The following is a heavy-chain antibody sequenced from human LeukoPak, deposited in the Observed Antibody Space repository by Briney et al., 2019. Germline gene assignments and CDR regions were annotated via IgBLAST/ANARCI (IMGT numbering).Heavy chain of an antibody. D-gene: IGHD2-8*01. CDR2: IWYDGSNK. CDR3: ASMMYALYYFDY. J-gene: IGHJ4*02. V-gene: IGHV3-33*03. CDR1: GFTFSSYG. Sequence: GGSLRLSCAASGFTFSSYGMHWVRQAPGKGLEWVAVIWYDGSNKYYADSVKGRFTISRDNAKNSLYLQMNSLRAEDTAVYYCASMMYALYYFDYWGQGTLVTVSS.